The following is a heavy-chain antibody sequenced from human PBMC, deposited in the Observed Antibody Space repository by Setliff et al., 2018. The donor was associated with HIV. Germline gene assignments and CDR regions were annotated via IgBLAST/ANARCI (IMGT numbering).Heavy chain of an antibody. CDR2: ISSSSAYI. V-gene: IGHV3-21*01. Sequence: PGGSLRLSCAASAFTFSSFTMSWVRQAPGKGLEWVSSISSSSAYIYYADSVKGRFTISRDNANNSLYLQVNSLRAEDTAVYYCARDVGRIQVWYSSSQRFDWWGQGTLVTVSS. CDR3: ARDVGRIQVWYSSSQRFDW. CDR1: AFTFSSFT. J-gene: IGHJ5*01. D-gene: IGHD6-13*01.